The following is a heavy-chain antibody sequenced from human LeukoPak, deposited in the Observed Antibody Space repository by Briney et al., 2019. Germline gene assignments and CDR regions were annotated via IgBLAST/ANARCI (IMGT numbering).Heavy chain of an antibody. Sequence: ASVKVSCKASGYTFTNYDINWVRQATGQRLGWMGWMNPNTGNTGYAQKFQGRVTMTRNTSISTAYMELSSLRSEDTAIYYCARVNCSSTSCRSKFLDYWGQGTLVTVSS. V-gene: IGHV1-8*01. D-gene: IGHD2-2*01. CDR1: GYTFTNYD. CDR2: MNPNTGNT. CDR3: ARVNCSSTSCRSKFLDY. J-gene: IGHJ4*02.